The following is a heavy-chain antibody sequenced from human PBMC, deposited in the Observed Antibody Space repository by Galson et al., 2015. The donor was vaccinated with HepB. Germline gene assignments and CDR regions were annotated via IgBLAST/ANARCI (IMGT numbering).Heavy chain of an antibody. CDR3: ARPNPAFIVGATDYYYYYGMDV. J-gene: IGHJ6*02. CDR1: GGTFSSYA. V-gene: IGHV1-69*13. CDR2: IIPIFGTA. D-gene: IGHD1-26*01. Sequence: SVKVSCKASGGTFSSYAISWVRQAPGQGLEWMGGIIPIFGTANYAQKFQGRVTITADESTSTAYMELSSLRSEDTAVYYCARPNPAFIVGATDYYYYYGMDVWGQGTTVTVSS.